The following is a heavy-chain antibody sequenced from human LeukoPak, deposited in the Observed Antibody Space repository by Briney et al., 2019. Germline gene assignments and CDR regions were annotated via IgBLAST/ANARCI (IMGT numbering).Heavy chain of an antibody. CDR1: GFTFSSYS. V-gene: IGHV3-33*01. J-gene: IGHJ5*02. Sequence: GGSLRLSCAASGFTFSSYSMNWVRQAPGKGLEWVAVIWYDGSNKYYADSVKGRFTISRDNSKNTLYLQMNSLRAEDTAVYYCARANGLIVVAWGQGTLVTVSS. CDR3: ARANGLIVVA. CDR2: IWYDGSNK. D-gene: IGHD3-22*01.